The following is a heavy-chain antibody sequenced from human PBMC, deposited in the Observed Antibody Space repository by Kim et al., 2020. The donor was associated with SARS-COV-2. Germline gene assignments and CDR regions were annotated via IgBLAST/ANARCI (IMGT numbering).Heavy chain of an antibody. Sequence: SETLSLTCTVSGYSISSGYYWGWIRQPPGKGLEWIGSIYHSGSTYYNPSLKSRVTISVDTSKNQFSLKLSSVTAADTAVYYCARIVTRRMGDIDYWGQGT. CDR3: ARIVTRRMGDIDY. CDR2: IYHSGST. V-gene: IGHV4-38-2*02. CDR1: GYSISSGYY. J-gene: IGHJ4*02. D-gene: IGHD2-8*01.